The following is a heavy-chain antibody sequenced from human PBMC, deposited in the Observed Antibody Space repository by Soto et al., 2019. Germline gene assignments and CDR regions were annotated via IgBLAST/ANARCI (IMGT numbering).Heavy chain of an antibody. V-gene: IGHV3-30*18. CDR2: ISYDGSNK. CDR3: AKDGRGPYSSSWYDWFDP. Sequence: QVQLVESGGGVVQPGRSLRLSCAASGFTFSSYGMHWVRQGPGKGLEWVAVISYDGSNKYYADSVKGRFTISRDNSKNTLYLQMNCRRAEDTAVYYCAKDGRGPYSSSWYDWFDPWGQGTLVTVSS. J-gene: IGHJ5*02. D-gene: IGHD6-13*01. CDR1: GFTFSSYG.